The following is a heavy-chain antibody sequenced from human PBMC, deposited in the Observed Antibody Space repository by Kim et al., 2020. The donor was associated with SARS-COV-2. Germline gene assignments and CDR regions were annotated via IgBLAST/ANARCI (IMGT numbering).Heavy chain of an antibody. V-gene: IGHV3-33*06. D-gene: IGHD2-2*01. CDR1: GFTFSSYG. CDR3: AKEVGGYCSSTSCRLLHYYYYYYGMDV. Sequence: GGSLRLSCAASGFTFSSYGMHWVRQAPGKGLEWVAVIWYDGSNKYYADSVKGRFTISRDNSKNTLYLQMNSLRAEDTAVYYCAKEVGGYCSSTSCRLLHYYYYYYGMDVWGQGTTVTVSS. J-gene: IGHJ6*01. CDR2: IWYDGSNK.